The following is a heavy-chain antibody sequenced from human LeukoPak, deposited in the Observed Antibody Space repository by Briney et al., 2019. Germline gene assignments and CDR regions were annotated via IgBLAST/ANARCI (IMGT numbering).Heavy chain of an antibody. V-gene: IGHV4-34*01. D-gene: IGHD3-10*01. J-gene: IGHJ4*02. Sequence: SETLSLTCAVYGRSFSGYYWSWIRQPPGKGLEWIGEINHSGSTNYNPSLKSRVTISVDTSKNQFSLKLSSVTAADTAVYYCASPRTMVRGVTQDCWGQGTLVTVSS. CDR2: INHSGST. CDR1: GRSFSGYY. CDR3: ASPRTMVRGVTQDC.